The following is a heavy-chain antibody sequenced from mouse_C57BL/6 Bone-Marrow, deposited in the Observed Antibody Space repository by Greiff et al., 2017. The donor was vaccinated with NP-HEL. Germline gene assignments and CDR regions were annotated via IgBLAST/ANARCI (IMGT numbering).Heavy chain of an antibody. CDR3: ARGAY. J-gene: IGHJ3*01. CDR2: IYPGDGDT. V-gene: IGHV1-80*01. Sequence: VQLQQSGAELVKPGASVKISCKASGYEFSNYWMNWVKQRPGKGLEWIGQIYPGDGDTTYNGKFKDKATLTADKSSRTAYMQLSRLTSEDSAVYFCARGAYWGQGTLVTVSA. CDR1: GYEFSNYW.